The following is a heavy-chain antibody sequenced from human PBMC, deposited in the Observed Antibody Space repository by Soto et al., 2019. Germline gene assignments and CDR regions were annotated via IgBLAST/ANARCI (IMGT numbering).Heavy chain of an antibody. Sequence: PGGSLRLSCAASGFAFSIYWMHLVRQAPGKGLVWVSRINSDGSSTSYADSVKGRFTISRDNAKNTLYLQMNSLRAEDTAVYYCAREEPDSPLSYHYDSSGPLEFWGEGSLVTVSX. CDR3: AREEPDSPLSYHYDSSGPLEF. CDR2: INSDGSST. J-gene: IGHJ4*02. D-gene: IGHD3-22*01. CDR1: GFAFSIYW. V-gene: IGHV3-74*01.